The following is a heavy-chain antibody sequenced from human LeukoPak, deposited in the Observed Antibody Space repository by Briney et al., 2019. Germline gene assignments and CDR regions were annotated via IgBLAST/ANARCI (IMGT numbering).Heavy chain of an antibody. D-gene: IGHD1-26*01. V-gene: IGHV3-30*18. CDR1: GFTFSSYG. Sequence: GGSLRLSCAASGFTFSSYGMHWVRQAPGKGLEWVAVISYDGSNKYYADSVKGRFTISRDNSKNTLYLQMNSLRAEDTAVYYCAKVVGATTPFDYWGQGTLVTVFS. J-gene: IGHJ4*02. CDR2: ISYDGSNK. CDR3: AKVVGATTPFDY.